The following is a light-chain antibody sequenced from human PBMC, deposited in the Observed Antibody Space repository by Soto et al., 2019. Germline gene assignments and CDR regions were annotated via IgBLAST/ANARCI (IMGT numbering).Light chain of an antibody. V-gene: IGLV2-14*01. CDR2: EVS. Sequence: QSALTQPASATGSPGQSVTISCTGTSSDVGNYKYVSWYQQHPGKAPKLMIYEVSNRPSGVSTRFSGSTSGNTASLTISGLQAEDETDYFCFSYTSSGTYVFGTGTKVTVL. CDR3: FSYTSSGTYV. CDR1: SSDVGNYKY. J-gene: IGLJ1*01.